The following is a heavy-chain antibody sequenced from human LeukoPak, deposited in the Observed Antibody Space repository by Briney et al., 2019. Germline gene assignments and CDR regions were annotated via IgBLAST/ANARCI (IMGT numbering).Heavy chain of an antibody. Sequence: GGPLRLSCAASGFTFSSYGMHWVRKPPAKGLKWVAVISYDGSNKYYADSVKGRFTISRDNSKNTLYLQMNSLRAEDTAVYYCAKDGDGPLDYWGQGTLVTVSS. J-gene: IGHJ4*02. V-gene: IGHV3-30*18. CDR3: AKDGDGPLDY. CDR1: GFTFSSYG. CDR2: ISYDGSNK. D-gene: IGHD5-24*01.